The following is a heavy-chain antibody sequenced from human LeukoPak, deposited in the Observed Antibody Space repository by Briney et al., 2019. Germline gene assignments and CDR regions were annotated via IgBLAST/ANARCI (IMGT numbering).Heavy chain of an antibody. V-gene: IGHV5-51*01. CDR2: IYPGNSDT. D-gene: IGHD2-2*01. J-gene: IGHJ4*02. CDR3: AASRYCSSTTCRLDY. Sequence: GEPLKISCKGSGYTFTNSWIGWVRQMPGKGLEWMGIIYPGNSDTRYSPSFQGQVTISVDKSISTTYLQWSSLKTSDTAIYYCAASRYCSSTTCRLDYWGQGTLVTVSS. CDR1: GYTFTNSW.